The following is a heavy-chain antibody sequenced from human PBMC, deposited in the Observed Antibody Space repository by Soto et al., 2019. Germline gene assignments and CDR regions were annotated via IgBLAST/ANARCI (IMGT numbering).Heavy chain of an antibody. V-gene: IGHV4-59*08. J-gene: IGHJ3*02. Sequence: SETLSLTSTYSGGSISSYYWSWIRQPPGKGLEWIGYIYYSGSTNYNPSLKSRVTISVDTSKNQFSLKLSSVTAADTAVYYCARRYSSAFDIWGQGTMVT. CDR2: IYYSGST. CDR1: GGSISSYY. D-gene: IGHD6-13*01. CDR3: ARRYSSAFDI.